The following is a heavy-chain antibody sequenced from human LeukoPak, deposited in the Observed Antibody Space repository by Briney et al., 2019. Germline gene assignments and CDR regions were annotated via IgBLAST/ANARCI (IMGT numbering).Heavy chain of an antibody. CDR3: AKRTFYSDSSSYRAFDY. CDR2: ISGSGGGT. CDR1: GFTFSNYA. D-gene: IGHD3-22*01. Sequence: GGSLRLSCTASGFTFSNYAMNWVRQAPGKGLEWVSGISGSGGGTYYADSVKGRFTISRDNSKNTLYLQMNSLRAEDTAVYYCAKRTFYSDSSSYRAFDYWGQGTLLTVSS. V-gene: IGHV3-23*01. J-gene: IGHJ4*02.